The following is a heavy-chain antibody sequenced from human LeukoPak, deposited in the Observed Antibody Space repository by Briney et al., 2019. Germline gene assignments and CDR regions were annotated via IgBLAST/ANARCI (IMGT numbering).Heavy chain of an antibody. CDR3: ARGRGAMVNSYFDY. CDR1: GYTFTGYY. J-gene: IGHJ4*02. CDR2: INPNSGGT. D-gene: IGHD5-18*01. V-gene: IGHV1-2*02. Sequence: ASVKVSCKASGYTFTGYYMHWVRQAPGQGLEWMGWINPNSGGTNYAQKFQGRVTMTRDTSISTAYMELSRLRSDDTAVYYCARGRGAMVNSYFDYWGQGTLVTVSS.